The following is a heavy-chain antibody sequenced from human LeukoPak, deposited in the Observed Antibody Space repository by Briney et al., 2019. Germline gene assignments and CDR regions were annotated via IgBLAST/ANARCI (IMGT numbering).Heavy chain of an antibody. V-gene: IGHV4-34*01. D-gene: IGHD3-3*01. CDR3: ARCLPTYYDFWSGYYASFHWFDP. Sequence: SETLSLTCAVYGGSFSGYYWSWISQPPGKGLEWIGEINHSGSTNYNPSLKSRVTISVDTSKNQFSLKLSSVTAADTAVYYCARCLPTYYDFWSGYYASFHWFDPWGQGTLVTVSS. J-gene: IGHJ5*02. CDR1: GGSFSGYY. CDR2: INHSGST.